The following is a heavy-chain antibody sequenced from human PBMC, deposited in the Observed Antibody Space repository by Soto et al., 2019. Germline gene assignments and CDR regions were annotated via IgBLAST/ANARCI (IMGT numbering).Heavy chain of an antibody. CDR3: ARDMGSSSWGYYYYGMDV. V-gene: IGHV3-21*01. CDR1: GFTFSSYS. Sequence: EVQLVESGGGLVKPGGSLRLSCAASGFTFSSYSMNWVRQAPGKGLEWVSSISSSSSYIYYADSVKGRFTISRDNAKNSLYLQMNSLRAEDTAVYYCARDMGSSSWGYYYYGMDVWGQGTTVTVSS. D-gene: IGHD6-13*01. CDR2: ISSSSSYI. J-gene: IGHJ6*02.